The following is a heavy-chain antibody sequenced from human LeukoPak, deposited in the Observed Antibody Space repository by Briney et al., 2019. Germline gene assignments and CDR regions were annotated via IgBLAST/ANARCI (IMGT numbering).Heavy chain of an antibody. CDR1: GYTLTELS. CDR3: ATFLITMVRGGLYFDY. CDR2: FDPEDGET. J-gene: IGHJ4*02. D-gene: IGHD3-10*01. V-gene: IGHV1-24*01. Sequence: GASVKVSCKVSGYTLTELSMHWVRQAPGKGLEWMGGFDPEDGETIYAQKFQGRVTMTEDTSTDTAYMELSSLRSEDTAVYYCATFLITMVRGGLYFDYWGQGTLVTVSS.